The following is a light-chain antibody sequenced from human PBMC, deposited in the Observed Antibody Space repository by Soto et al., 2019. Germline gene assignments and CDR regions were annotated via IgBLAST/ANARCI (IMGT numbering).Light chain of an antibody. CDR1: QGVASNY. CDR2: TAS. Sequence: EIVMTQSPATLSVSPGERATFSCRSSQGVASNYLAWYQQKPGRAPRLLIYTASSRATGIPDRFSGSGSGTDFTLTISRLEPEDFAVYYCQHYGSSPWTFGQGTKVDIK. J-gene: IGKJ1*01. CDR3: QHYGSSPWT. V-gene: IGKV3-20*01.